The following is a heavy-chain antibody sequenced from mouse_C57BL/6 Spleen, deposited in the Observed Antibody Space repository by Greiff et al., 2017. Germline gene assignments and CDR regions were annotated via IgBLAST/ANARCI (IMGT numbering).Heavy chain of an antibody. CDR3: TYYYGSRGYFDY. CDR1: GYTFTDYE. J-gene: IGHJ2*01. Sequence: QVQLQQSGAELVRPGASVTLSCKASGYTFTDYEMHWVKQTPVHGLEWIGAIDPETGGTAYNQKFTGKAILTADKSSSTAYMELRSLTSEDSAVYYCTYYYGSRGYFDYWGQGTTLTVSS. CDR2: IDPETGGT. V-gene: IGHV1-15*01. D-gene: IGHD1-1*01.